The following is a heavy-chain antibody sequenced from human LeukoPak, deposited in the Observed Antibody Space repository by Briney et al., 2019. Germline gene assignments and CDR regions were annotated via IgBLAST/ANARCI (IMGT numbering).Heavy chain of an antibody. V-gene: IGHV1-8*01. CDR2: MNPNSGNT. D-gene: IGHD3-9*01. CDR3: ARRLVLRYFPSYYYYGMDV. CDR1: GYTFTSYD. Sequence: ASVKVSCKASGYTFTSYDINWVRQATGQGLEWMGWMNPNSGNTGYAQKFQGRVTMTRNTSISTAYMELSSLRSEDTAVYYCARRLVLRYFPSYYYYGMDVWGQGTTVTVSS. J-gene: IGHJ6*02.